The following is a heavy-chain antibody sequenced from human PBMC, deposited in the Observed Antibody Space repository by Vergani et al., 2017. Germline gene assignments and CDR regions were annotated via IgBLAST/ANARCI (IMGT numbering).Heavy chain of an antibody. J-gene: IGHJ4*02. CDR1: GFTFSSYG. Sequence: QVQLVESGGGVVQPGRSLRLSCAASGFTFSSYGMHWVRQAPGKGLEWVAVISYDGSNKYYADSVKGRFTISRDNSKNTLSLQMSSLRAEDTAVYYCAKEGIVGATHYFDYWGQGTLVTVSS. CDR2: ISYDGSNK. V-gene: IGHV3-30*18. D-gene: IGHD1-26*01. CDR3: AKEGIVGATHYFDY.